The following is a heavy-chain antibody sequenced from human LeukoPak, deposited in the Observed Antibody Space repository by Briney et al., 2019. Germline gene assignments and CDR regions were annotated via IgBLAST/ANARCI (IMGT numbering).Heavy chain of an antibody. Sequence: SETLSLTCTVSGYSITSGYYWGWIRQPPGKGLEWIGSIYHSGSTYYNPSLKSRVTISVDSSKNQFSLKLSSVTAADTAVYYCARVGYYDSSGYIQLWGQGTLVTVSS. D-gene: IGHD3-22*01. CDR1: GYSITSGYY. CDR3: ARVGYYDSSGYIQL. J-gene: IGHJ1*01. V-gene: IGHV4-38-2*02. CDR2: IYHSGST.